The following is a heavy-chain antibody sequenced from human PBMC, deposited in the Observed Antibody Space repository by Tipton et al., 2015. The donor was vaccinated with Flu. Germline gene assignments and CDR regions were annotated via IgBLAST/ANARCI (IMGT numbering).Heavy chain of an antibody. CDR1: GASISSGSYY. CDR3: ARVLVVAATPFDY. V-gene: IGHV4-39*07. CDR2: VYYSGTT. D-gene: IGHD2-15*01. J-gene: IGHJ4*02. Sequence: TLSLTRTVSGASISSGSYYWAWIRQPPGKGLEWVGSVYYSGTTYYNPSLKSRVTISVDTSKNQFSLKVSSVTAAATAVYYCARVLVVAATPFDYWGQGILVIVSS.